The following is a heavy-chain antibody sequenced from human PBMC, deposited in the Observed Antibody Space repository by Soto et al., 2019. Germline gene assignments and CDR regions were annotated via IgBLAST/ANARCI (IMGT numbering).Heavy chain of an antibody. Sequence: GGSLRLSCAASGFTFSSYSMNWVRQAPGKGLEWVSSISGSGNSIYSADSVKGRFTFSRDNAKNSLYLQMNSLRAEDTAVYYCARDGGLGRDHNAFDIWGQGTMVTVSS. D-gene: IGHD3-16*01. J-gene: IGHJ3*02. V-gene: IGHV3-21*01. CDR3: ARDGGLGRDHNAFDI. CDR2: ISGSGNSI. CDR1: GFTFSSYS.